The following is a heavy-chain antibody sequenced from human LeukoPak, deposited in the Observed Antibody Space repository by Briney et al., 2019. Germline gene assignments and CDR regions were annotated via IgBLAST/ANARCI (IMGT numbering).Heavy chain of an antibody. CDR3: AKSEGCGADCYTHYWFYYYMDF. J-gene: IGHJ6*03. V-gene: IGHV3-30*02. CDR2: IRNDGSNK. Sequence: GRSLRLSCAAPGFTFSSYGMEWVRQAPGKGLEWVAFIRNDGSNKYYADSMRGRFTISRDNSQKTLYLQMNSLRAEDTAVYYCAKSEGCGADCYTHYWFYYYMDFWGKGTTVTASS. D-gene: IGHD2-21*01. CDR1: GFTFSSYG.